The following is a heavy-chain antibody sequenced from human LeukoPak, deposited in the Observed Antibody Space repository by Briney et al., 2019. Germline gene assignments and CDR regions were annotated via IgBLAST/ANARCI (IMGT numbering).Heavy chain of an antibody. J-gene: IGHJ5*02. CDR2: ISSSSSYI. V-gene: IGHV3-21*01. D-gene: IGHD2-2*01. CDR1: GFTFSSYS. CDR3: ARDIVVVPAAISWFDP. Sequence: PGGSLRLSCAASGFTFSSYSMNWVRQAPGKWLEWVSSISSSSSYIYYADSVKGRFTISRDNAKNSLYLQMNSLRAEDTAVYYCARDIVVVPAAISWFDPWGQGTLVTVSS.